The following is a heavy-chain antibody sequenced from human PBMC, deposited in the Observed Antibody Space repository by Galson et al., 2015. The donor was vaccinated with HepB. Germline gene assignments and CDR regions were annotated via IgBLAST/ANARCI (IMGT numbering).Heavy chain of an antibody. CDR2: IWYDGSNK. CDR3: ARDLSRSCSSTNL. J-gene: IGHJ5*02. Sequence: SLRLSCAASGFTFSSFGMHWVRQAPGTGLGWVAVIWYDGSNKYYADSVKGRFTISRDNSKNTLFLQMNSLRAEDTDVYYCARDLSRSCSSTNLWGQGTLVTVSS. V-gene: IGHV3-33*01. CDR1: GFTFSSFG. D-gene: IGHD2-2*01.